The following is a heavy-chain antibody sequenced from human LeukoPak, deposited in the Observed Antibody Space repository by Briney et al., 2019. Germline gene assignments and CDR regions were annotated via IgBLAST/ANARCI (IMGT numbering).Heavy chain of an antibody. Sequence: PGRSLRLSCAASGFTFSSYGMHWVRQAPGKGLEWVAVIWYDGSNKYYADSVKGRFTISRDNSKNTPYLQMNSLRAEDTAVYYCARDQGSETYYYDSSGYGIDYWGQGTLVTVSS. J-gene: IGHJ4*02. CDR1: GFTFSSYG. V-gene: IGHV3-33*01. CDR3: ARDQGSETYYYDSSGYGIDY. CDR2: IWYDGSNK. D-gene: IGHD3-22*01.